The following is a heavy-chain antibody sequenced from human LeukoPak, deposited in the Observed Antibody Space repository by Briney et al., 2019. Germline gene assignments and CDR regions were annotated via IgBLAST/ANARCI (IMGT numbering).Heavy chain of an antibody. J-gene: IGHJ4*02. CDR2: ISYDGSTK. CDR1: GFTFSNYA. Sequence: GGSLRLSCAASGFTFSNYAMHWVRQAPGKGLEWVAVISYDGSTKYYADSVKGRFTISRDKSKNTLYLQMNSLRAEDTAVYYCAKNYYVDYWGQGTLVTVSS. CDR3: AKNYYVDY. D-gene: IGHD2/OR15-2a*01. V-gene: IGHV3-30*04.